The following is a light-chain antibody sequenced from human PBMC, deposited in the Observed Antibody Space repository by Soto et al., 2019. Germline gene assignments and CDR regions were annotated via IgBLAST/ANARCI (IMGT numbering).Light chain of an antibody. CDR3: LQYDTAPRT. Sequence: EIVLTQSPGTLSLSPGERASLSCRASQDTTTKRLAWYQQKPGHTPRLLIYGASNRAPGIPDRFSGSGSGTDFTLTISGVGPEDFAVYYCLQYDTAPRTFGQGTKVDIK. V-gene: IGKV3-20*01. CDR2: GAS. CDR1: QDTTTKR. J-gene: IGKJ1*01.